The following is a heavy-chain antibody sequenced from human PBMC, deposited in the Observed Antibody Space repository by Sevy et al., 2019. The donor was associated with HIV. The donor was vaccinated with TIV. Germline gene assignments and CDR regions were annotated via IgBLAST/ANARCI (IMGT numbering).Heavy chain of an antibody. D-gene: IGHD3-3*02. J-gene: IGHJ6*02. CDR3: ARDLASSGNGLDV. Sequence: GESLKISCAASGFTFFAYTMHWVRQAPGKGLEWVALISYDINNKYYADSVKGRFTISRDNSKNTLYLQMNSLRPEDTAVYYCARDLASSGNGLDVWGQGTMVTVSS. V-gene: IGHV3-30-3*01. CDR2: ISYDINNK. CDR1: GFTFFAYT.